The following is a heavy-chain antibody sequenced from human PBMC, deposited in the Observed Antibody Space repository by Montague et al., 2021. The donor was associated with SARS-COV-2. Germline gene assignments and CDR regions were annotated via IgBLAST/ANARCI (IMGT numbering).Heavy chain of an antibody. V-gene: IGHV4-39*02. J-gene: IGHJ2*01. CDR3: AREDAGDWDFEL. D-gene: IGHD1-1*01. CDR1: GGSISSSSYY. CDR2: NYYSGTT. Sequence: SETLSLTCAVSGGSISSSSYYWGWIRQPRGKEPEWIGSNYYSGTTFYNPSHRSRITISVDTTKNQFSLRLSSVTAADTAAFYCAREDAGDWDFELWGHGTLVTVSS.